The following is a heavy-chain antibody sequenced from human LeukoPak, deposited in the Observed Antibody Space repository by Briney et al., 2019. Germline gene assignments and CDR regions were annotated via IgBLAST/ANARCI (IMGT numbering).Heavy chain of an antibody. CDR1: GYTFTSYY. CDR2: INPSGGST. CDR3: ARDGKFRYCSSTSCHAPYYYGSGSSAFDI. V-gene: IGHV1-46*01. D-gene: IGHD2-2*01. J-gene: IGHJ3*02. Sequence: ASVKVSCKASGYTFTSYYMHWVRQAPGQGLEWMGIINPSGGSTSSAQKFQGRVTMTRDTSTSTVYMELSSLRSEDTAVYYCARDGKFRYCSSTSCHAPYYYGSGSSAFDIWGQGTMVTVSS.